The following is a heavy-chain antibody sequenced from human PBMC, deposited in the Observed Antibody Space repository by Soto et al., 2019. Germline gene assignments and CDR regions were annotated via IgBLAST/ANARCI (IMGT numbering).Heavy chain of an antibody. Sequence: SVKVSFKASGGSLSTNPISWVRQAPGQGLEWMGGTGSGTGPGNHAQKFQGRLTVTADKSTSTVYMELTNLSSEDTAVYYCARRDSGGFYRFFDSWGQGTLVTVSS. CDR1: GGSLSTNP. CDR2: TGSGTGPG. V-gene: IGHV1-69*06. CDR3: ARRDSGGFYRFFDS. D-gene: IGHD2-15*01. J-gene: IGHJ4*02.